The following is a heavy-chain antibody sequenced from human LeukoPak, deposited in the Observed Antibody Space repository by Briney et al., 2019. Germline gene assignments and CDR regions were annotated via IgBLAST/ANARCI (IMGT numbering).Heavy chain of an antibody. CDR2: ISAYNGNT. CDR3: ARGPDTGAYDFWSGYGHFDY. J-gene: IGHJ4*02. Sequence: ASVKVSCKASGYTFTGYGISWVRQAPGQGLEWMGWISAYNGNTNYAQKLQGRVTMTTDTSTSTAYMELRSLRSDDTAVYYCARGPDTGAYDFWSGYGHFDYWGQGTLVTVSS. D-gene: IGHD3-3*01. CDR1: GYTFTGYG. V-gene: IGHV1-18*01.